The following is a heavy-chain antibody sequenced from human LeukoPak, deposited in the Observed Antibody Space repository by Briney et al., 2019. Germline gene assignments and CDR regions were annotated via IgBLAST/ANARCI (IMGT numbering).Heavy chain of an antibody. CDR2: SYPGDSDT. J-gene: IGHJ4*02. Sequence: GESLKISCKGSGYSFTSYWIGWVRQIPGKGLEWMGISYPGDSDTRYSPSFQGQVTISADKSISTAYLQWSSLKASDTAMYYCARQEACSGGSCLYYFDYWGQGTLVTVSS. CDR1: GYSFTSYW. V-gene: IGHV5-51*01. D-gene: IGHD2-15*01. CDR3: ARQEACSGGSCLYYFDY.